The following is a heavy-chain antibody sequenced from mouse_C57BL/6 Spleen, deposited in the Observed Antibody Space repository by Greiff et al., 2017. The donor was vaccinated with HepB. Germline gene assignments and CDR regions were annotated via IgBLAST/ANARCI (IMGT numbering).Heavy chain of an antibody. J-gene: IGHJ4*01. V-gene: IGHV1-61*01. Sequence: VQLQQSGAELVRPGSSVKLSCKASGYTFTSYWLDWVKQRPGQGLEWIGNIYPSDSETHYNQKFKDKATLTVDKSSSTAYMQLSSLTSEDSAVYYCAREYDDAMDYWGQGTSVTVSS. CDR3: AREYDDAMDY. CDR1: GYTFTSYW. D-gene: IGHD2-14*01. CDR2: IYPSDSET.